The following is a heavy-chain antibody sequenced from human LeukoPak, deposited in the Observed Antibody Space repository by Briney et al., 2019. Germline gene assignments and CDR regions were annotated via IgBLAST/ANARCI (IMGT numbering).Heavy chain of an antibody. D-gene: IGHD6-13*01. CDR3: ARDGRHSSSWPKQKYSYYMDV. Sequence: PGGSLRLSCAASGFNFNSYNMNWVRQAPGEGLEWVSSISSSSDYIYYADSVKGRFTISRDNAKISLFLQMNSLRAEDTAMYYCARDGRHSSSWPKQKYSYYMDVWGKGTTVTVSS. CDR1: GFNFNSYN. V-gene: IGHV3-21*01. J-gene: IGHJ6*03. CDR2: ISSSSDYI.